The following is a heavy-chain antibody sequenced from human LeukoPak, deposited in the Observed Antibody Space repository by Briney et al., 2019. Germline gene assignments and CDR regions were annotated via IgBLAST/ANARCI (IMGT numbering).Heavy chain of an antibody. J-gene: IGHJ4*02. CDR2: IKQDGSEK. V-gene: IGHV3-7*05. CDR3: ARRAFSSGYYYFDY. D-gene: IGHD3-22*01. Sequence: GGSLRLSCAASGFTFSSYWMSWVRQAPGKGLEWVANIKQDGSEKYYVDSVKGRFTISRDNAKNSLYLQMNSLTAEDTAVYYCARRAFSSGYYYFDYWGQETLVTVSS. CDR1: GFTFSSYW.